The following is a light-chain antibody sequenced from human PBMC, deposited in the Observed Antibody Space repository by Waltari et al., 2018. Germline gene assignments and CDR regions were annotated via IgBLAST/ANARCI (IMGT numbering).Light chain of an antibody. CDR2: KAS. Sequence: DIQLTQFPATLSASVADRVTITCRASQSISDWLAWFQQKPGKAPKLLIYKASTLHTGVPSRFSGSGSGSEFTLTINSLQADDFATYFCQQYDAYPYTFGQGTKLEI. CDR1: QSISDW. CDR3: QQYDAYPYT. J-gene: IGKJ2*01. V-gene: IGKV1-5*03.